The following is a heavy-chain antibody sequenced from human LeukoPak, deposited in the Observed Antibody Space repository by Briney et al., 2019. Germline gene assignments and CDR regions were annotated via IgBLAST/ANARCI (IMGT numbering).Heavy chain of an antibody. D-gene: IGHD3-16*01. J-gene: IGHJ4*02. CDR2: IIPIFGTA. Sequence: ASVKVSCKASGGTFSSYAISWVRQAPGQGLEWMGGIIPIFGTANYAQKFQGRVTITADESTSTAYMELSSLRSEDTAVYYCARVRYRLAETYIDYWGPGTLVTVSS. V-gene: IGHV1-69*13. CDR3: ARVRYRLAETYIDY. CDR1: GGTFSSYA.